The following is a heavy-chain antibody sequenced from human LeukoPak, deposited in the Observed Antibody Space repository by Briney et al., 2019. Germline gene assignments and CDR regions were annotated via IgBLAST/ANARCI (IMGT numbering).Heavy chain of an antibody. CDR1: GFTFSSYA. J-gene: IGHJ4*02. CDR2: IFIHGDET. CDR3: AKHTGGILQSLDY. V-gene: IGHV3-23*01. Sequence: GGSLRLSCAASGFTFSSYAMSWVRQAPGKELEWVSGIFIHGDETYHAESVKGRFTTSRDNSKSTLYLQMNSLTADDTAVYYCAKHTGGILQSLDYWGQGTLVTVSS. D-gene: IGHD1-14*01.